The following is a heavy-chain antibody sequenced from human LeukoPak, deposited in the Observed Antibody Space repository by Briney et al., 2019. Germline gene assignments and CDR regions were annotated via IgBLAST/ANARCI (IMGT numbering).Heavy chain of an antibody. J-gene: IGHJ4*02. Sequence: GGSLRLSCAASGFTFSSYWMHWVRQAPGKGLVWVSRINSDGSSTSYADSVKGRFTISRDNAKNTLYLQMNSLRAEDTAIYYCAKEYTGTFSPFPSYFDNWGQGTLVTVSS. CDR2: INSDGSST. V-gene: IGHV3-74*01. D-gene: IGHD1-26*01. CDR3: AKEYTGTFSPFPSYFDN. CDR1: GFTFSSYW.